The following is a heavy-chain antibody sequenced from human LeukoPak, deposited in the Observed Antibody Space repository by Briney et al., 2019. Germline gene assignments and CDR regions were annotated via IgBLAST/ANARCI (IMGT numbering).Heavy chain of an antibody. Sequence: KPSETLSLTCTVSGDSVNSYYWNWIRQPPGRGPEWIGYIHHSGSTDNNPSLRSRLTMSVDTSRNQFSLDLISVTAADTAVYYCARWNGGNHHFDCWGQGTLVTVSA. CDR3: ARWNGGNHHFDC. D-gene: IGHD1-14*01. J-gene: IGHJ4*02. CDR1: GDSVNSYY. V-gene: IGHV4-59*02. CDR2: IHHSGST.